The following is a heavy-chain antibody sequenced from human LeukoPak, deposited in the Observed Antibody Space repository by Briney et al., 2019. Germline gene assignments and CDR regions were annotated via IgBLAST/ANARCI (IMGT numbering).Heavy chain of an antibody. CDR1: GLTFSSSW. V-gene: IGHV3-7*03. CDR2: INPEGSEK. J-gene: IGHJ4*02. Sequence: GGSLRLSCAVSGLTFSSSWMDWVRQAPGKGLEWVASINPEGSEKYSADSVKGRFTISRDNAKNSLYLQMNSLRAEDTAVYYCASLAEDYWGQGTLVTVSS. CDR3: ASLAEDY.